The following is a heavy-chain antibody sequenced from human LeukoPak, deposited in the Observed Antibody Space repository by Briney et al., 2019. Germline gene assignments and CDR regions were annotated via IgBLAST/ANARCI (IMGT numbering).Heavy chain of an antibody. CDR3: ARTGDAFDI. CDR2: INHSGST. Sequence: SETLSLTCAVYGGSFSGYYWSWIRQPPGKGLEWIGEINHSGSTNYNPSLKSRVTISVDTSKNQFSLKLSSVTAADTAVYYCARTGDAFDIWGQGTMVTVSS. J-gene: IGHJ3*02. CDR1: GGSFSGYY. V-gene: IGHV4-34*01.